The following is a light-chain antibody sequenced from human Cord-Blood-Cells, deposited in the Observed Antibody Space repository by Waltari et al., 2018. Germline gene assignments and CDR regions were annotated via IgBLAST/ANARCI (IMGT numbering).Light chain of an antibody. CDR3: QAWDSSTVV. Sequence: SYELTQPPPVSVSPGQTASFTCSGDKLGDKYACWYQQKPGQSPVLVIYQDSKRPSGIPERFSGSNSGNTATLTISGTQAMDEADYYCQAWDSSTVVFGGGTKLTVL. J-gene: IGLJ2*01. CDR1: KLGDKY. V-gene: IGLV3-1*01. CDR2: QDS.